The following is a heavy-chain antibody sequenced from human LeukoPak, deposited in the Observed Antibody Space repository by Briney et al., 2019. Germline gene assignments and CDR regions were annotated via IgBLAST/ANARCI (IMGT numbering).Heavy chain of an antibody. J-gene: IGHJ6*03. CDR1: GYTFTSYG. D-gene: IGHD4-17*01. CDR2: ISAYNGNT. V-gene: IGHV1-18*01. CDR3: ARGVYGDYTQYYYYYKDV. Sequence: GASVKVSCKASGYTFTSYGISWVRQAPGQGLEWMGWISAYNGNTNYAQKPQGRVTMTTDTSTSTAYMELRSLRSDDTAVYYCARGVYGDYTQYYYYYKDVWGKGTTVTVSS.